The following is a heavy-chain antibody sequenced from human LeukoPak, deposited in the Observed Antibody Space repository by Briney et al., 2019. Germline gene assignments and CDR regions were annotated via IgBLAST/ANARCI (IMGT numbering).Heavy chain of an antibody. V-gene: IGHV1-69*04. J-gene: IGHJ6*02. CDR2: IIPILGIA. CDR1: GGTFSSYA. Sequence: SVKVSCKASGGTFSSYAISWVRQAPGRGLEWMGRIIPILGIANYAQKFQGRVTITADKSTSTAYMELSSLRSEDTAVYYCARDGPGVVVAATPWHTHGMDVWGQGTTVTVSS. D-gene: IGHD2-15*01. CDR3: ARDGPGVVVAATPWHTHGMDV.